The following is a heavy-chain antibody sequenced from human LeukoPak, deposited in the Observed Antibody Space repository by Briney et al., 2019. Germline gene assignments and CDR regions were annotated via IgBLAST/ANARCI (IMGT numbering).Heavy chain of an antibody. CDR2: ISAYNGNT. CDR1: GYTFTSYA. CDR3: ARGDDSSGYYPLGY. J-gene: IGHJ4*02. V-gene: IGHV1-18*01. Sequence: AASVKVSCKASGYTFTSYAISWVRQAPGQGLEWMGWISAYNGNTNYAQKLQGRVTMTTDTSTSTAYMELRSLRSDDTAVYYCARGDDSSGYYPLGYWGQGTLVTVSS. D-gene: IGHD3-22*01.